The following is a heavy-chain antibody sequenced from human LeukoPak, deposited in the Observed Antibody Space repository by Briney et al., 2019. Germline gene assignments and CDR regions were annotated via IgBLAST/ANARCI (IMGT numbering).Heavy chain of an antibody. J-gene: IGHJ4*02. V-gene: IGHV3-30-3*01. Sequence: GGSLRLSCAASGFAVSSNHMNWVRQAPGKGLEWVAVISYDGSNKYYADSVKGRFTISRDNSKNTLYLQMNSLRAEDTAVYYCARWLSDKIDSNGYLDYWGQGTLVAVSS. D-gene: IGHD5-18*01. CDR3: ARWLSDKIDSNGYLDY. CDR2: ISYDGSNK. CDR1: GFAVSSNH.